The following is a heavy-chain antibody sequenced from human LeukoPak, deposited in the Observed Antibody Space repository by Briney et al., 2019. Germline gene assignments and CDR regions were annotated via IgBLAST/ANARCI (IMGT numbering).Heavy chain of an antibody. J-gene: IGHJ3*02. CDR1: GFTFSSYA. CDR2: ISGSGGST. V-gene: IGHV3-23*01. CDR3: AKDLNYYDSSGYDAFDI. Sequence: GGSLRLSCAASGFTFSSYAMSWVRQAPGKGLEWVSAISGSGGSTYYADSVKGRFTISRDNSKNTLYLQMNSLRAEDTAVYYCAKDLNYYDSSGYDAFDIWGQGTMVTVSS. D-gene: IGHD3-22*01.